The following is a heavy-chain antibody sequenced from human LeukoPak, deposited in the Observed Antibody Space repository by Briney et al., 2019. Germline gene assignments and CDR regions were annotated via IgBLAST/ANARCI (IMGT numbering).Heavy chain of an antibody. CDR1: GFTFSSYE. CDR3: VRAHHPGGWFDP. D-gene: IGHD3-10*01. CDR2: ISSSGSTI. Sequence: GGSPRLSCAASGFTFSSYEMHWVRQAPGKGLEWVSYISSSGSTIYYADSVRGRFTISRDNAKNSLYLQMNSLTAEDTAVHYCVRAHHPGGWFDPWGQGTLVTVSS. J-gene: IGHJ5*02. V-gene: IGHV3-48*03.